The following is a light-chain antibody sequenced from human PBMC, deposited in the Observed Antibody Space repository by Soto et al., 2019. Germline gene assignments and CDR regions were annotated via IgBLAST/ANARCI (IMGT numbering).Light chain of an antibody. CDR3: HQYDNAPQT. CDR2: GAS. V-gene: IGKV3-20*01. J-gene: IGKJ2*01. Sequence: EVVLTQSPGTLSLSPGERATLSCRASQIINTSYLAWYQQKPGQAPRLLISGASIRATGIPDRFSGSGSGTDFSLTISRLEPEDFAVYYCHQYDNAPQTFGQGTKVDNK. CDR1: QIINTSY.